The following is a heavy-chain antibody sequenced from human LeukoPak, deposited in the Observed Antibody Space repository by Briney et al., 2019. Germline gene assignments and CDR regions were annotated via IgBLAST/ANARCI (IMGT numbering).Heavy chain of an antibody. CDR2: INHSGST. V-gene: IGHV4-34*01. Sequence: PSETLSLTCAVYGGSFSGYYWSWIRQPPGKGLEWIGEINHSGSTNYNPSLKSRVTISVDTSKNQFSLKLSSVTAADTAVYYCARAPYSGSLFRKTRDAFDIWGQGTMVTVSS. D-gene: IGHD1-26*01. CDR1: GGSFSGYY. CDR3: ARAPYSGSLFRKTRDAFDI. J-gene: IGHJ3*02.